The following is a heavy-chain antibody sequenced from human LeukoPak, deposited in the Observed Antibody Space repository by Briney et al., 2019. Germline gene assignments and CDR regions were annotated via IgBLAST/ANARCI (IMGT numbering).Heavy chain of an antibody. J-gene: IGHJ6*03. CDR3: AKVGVLRYFDWPLLGTDNYYMDV. CDR1: GFTFSSYE. V-gene: IGHV3-48*03. D-gene: IGHD3-9*01. Sequence: PGGSLRLSCAASGFTFSSYEMNWVRQAPGKGLEWVSYISSSGSTIYYADSVKGRFTISRDNAKNSLYLQMNSLRAEDTAVYYCAKVGVLRYFDWPLLGTDNYYMDVWGKGTTVTVSS. CDR2: ISSSGSTI.